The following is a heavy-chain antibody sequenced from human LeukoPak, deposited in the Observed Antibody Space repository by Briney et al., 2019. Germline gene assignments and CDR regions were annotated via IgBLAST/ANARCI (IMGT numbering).Heavy chain of an antibody. J-gene: IGHJ6*02. CDR3: ARESSYYYYGMDV. CDR1: GGSFSGYY. V-gene: IGHV4-34*01. CDR2: INHSGST. Sequence: SETLSLTCAVYGGSFSGYYWSWIRQPPGKGLEWIGEINHSGSTSYNPSLKSRVTISVDTSKNQFSPKLSSVTAADTAVYYCARESSYYYYGMDVWGQGTTVTVSS.